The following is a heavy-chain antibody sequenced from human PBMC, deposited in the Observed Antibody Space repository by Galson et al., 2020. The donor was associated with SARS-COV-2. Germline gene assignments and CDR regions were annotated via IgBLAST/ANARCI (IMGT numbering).Heavy chain of an antibody. CDR2: ISSSSSYI. CDR3: IAGYGSGSYYPFDY. V-gene: IGHV3-21*01. CDR1: GFTFSSYN. D-gene: IGHD3-10*01. J-gene: IGHJ4*02. Sequence: GESLKISCAASGFTFSSYNMNWVRQAPGKGLEWVSSISSSSSYIYYADSVKGRFAISRDNAKNSLYLQMNSLRAEDTAVYYCIAGYGSGSYYPFDYWGQGTLVTVSS.